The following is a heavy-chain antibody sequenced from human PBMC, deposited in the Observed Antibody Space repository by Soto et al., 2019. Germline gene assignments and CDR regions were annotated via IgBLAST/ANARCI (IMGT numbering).Heavy chain of an antibody. Sequence: GGSLRLSCTASGFTFGDYAMSWFRQAPGKGLEWVGFIRSKAYGGTTEYAASVKGRFTISRDDSKSIAYLQMNSLKTEDTAVYYCTRARFVRYYYDSSGYPFDYWGQGTLVTVSS. J-gene: IGHJ4*02. D-gene: IGHD3-22*01. CDR2: IRSKAYGGTT. CDR1: GFTFGDYA. V-gene: IGHV3-49*03. CDR3: TRARFVRYYYDSSGYPFDY.